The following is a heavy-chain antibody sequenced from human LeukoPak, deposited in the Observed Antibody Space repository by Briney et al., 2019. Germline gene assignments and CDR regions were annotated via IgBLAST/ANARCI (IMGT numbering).Heavy chain of an antibody. J-gene: IGHJ4*02. CDR1: GFTFSSYS. D-gene: IGHD1-1*01. CDR3: ARDRRLGRLDY. V-gene: IGHV3-48*01. Sequence: GGSLRLSCAASGFTFSSYSMNWVRQAPGKGLEWVSYISSSSSTIYYADSVKGRFTISRDNSKNTLYLQMNSLRAEDTAVYYCARDRRLGRLDYWGQGTLVTVSS. CDR2: ISSSSSTI.